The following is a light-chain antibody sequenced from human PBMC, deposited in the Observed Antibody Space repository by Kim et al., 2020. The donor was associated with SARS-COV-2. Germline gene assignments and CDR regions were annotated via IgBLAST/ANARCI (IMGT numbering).Light chain of an antibody. Sequence: SPGERATISCWPSQSVSRYLAWYQQIPGQAPRPLIYDASNRATRILAMFSGSGSGTDFTLTISGLEPEDFAVYYCQQRSNWPPMYSFGQGTKLEI. J-gene: IGKJ2*01. V-gene: IGKV3-11*01. CDR3: QQRSNWPPMYS. CDR2: DAS. CDR1: QSVSRY.